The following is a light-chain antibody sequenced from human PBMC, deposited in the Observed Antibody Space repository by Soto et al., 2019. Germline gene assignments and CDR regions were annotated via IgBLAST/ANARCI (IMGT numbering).Light chain of an antibody. CDR1: SSDVGSYNL. Sequence: QSVLTQPASVSGSPGQSITISCTGTSSDVGSYNLVSWYQQHPGKAPKLMIYEVSKRLSGVSNRFSGSKSGNTASLTISGLQAEDEADYYCCSYAGSSTLWVFGGGTKLTVL. CDR3: CSYAGSSTLWV. J-gene: IGLJ3*02. CDR2: EVS. V-gene: IGLV2-23*02.